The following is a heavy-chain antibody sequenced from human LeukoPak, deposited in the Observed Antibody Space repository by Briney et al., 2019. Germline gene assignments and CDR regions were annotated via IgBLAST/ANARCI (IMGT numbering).Heavy chain of an antibody. Sequence: GRSLRLSCAASGFTFSNYGMHWVRQAPGKGLERVAVIWHDGSNKYYADSVKGRFTISRDNAKNKLYLQMNSLRAEDTAVYYCARDGFCSSSSCYPLNWFDPWGQGTLVTVSS. CDR2: IWHDGSNK. V-gene: IGHV3-33*01. CDR1: GFTFSNYG. CDR3: ARDGFCSSSSCYPLNWFDP. J-gene: IGHJ5*02. D-gene: IGHD2-2*03.